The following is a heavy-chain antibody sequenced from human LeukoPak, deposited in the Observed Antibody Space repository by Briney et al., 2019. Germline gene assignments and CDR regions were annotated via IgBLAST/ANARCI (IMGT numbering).Heavy chain of an antibody. Sequence: ASVKVSCKASGYTFTGYHMHWVRQAPGQGLQWMGVINPSSGSTSYAQKFQGRVSMTRDTSTGTVYMELSSLRSEDTAVYYYARPVVTLKDYYYGMDVWGQGTTVTVSS. V-gene: IGHV1-46*01. CDR1: GYTFTGYH. CDR3: ARPVVTLKDYYYGMDV. CDR2: INPSSGST. J-gene: IGHJ6*02. D-gene: IGHD3-22*01.